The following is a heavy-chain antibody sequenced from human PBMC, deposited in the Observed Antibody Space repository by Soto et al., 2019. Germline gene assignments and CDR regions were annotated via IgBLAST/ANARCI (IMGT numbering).Heavy chain of an antibody. CDR3: AREASVLIPAAQPSRFDS. Sequence: ASVKVSWKGFGYSFMKYGINWVRQAPGRGLEWVGWISPYSGYTHSAQKFHGRLTLTTDTAASTAYMELRILRSADTALYYCAREASVLIPAAQPSRFDSFGQGTLVTVSS. CDR2: ISPYSGYT. CDR1: GYSFMKYG. D-gene: IGHD2-2*01. J-gene: IGHJ4*02. V-gene: IGHV1-18*01.